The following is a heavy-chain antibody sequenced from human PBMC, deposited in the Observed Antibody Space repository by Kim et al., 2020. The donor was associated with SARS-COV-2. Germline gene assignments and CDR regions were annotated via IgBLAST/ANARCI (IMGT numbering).Heavy chain of an antibody. D-gene: IGHD2-21*02. J-gene: IGHJ4*02. Sequence: GGSLRLSCPASGFTFGDYAMSWFRQAPGKGLEWVGFIRSKAYGGTTEYAASVKGRFTISRDDSKSIAYLQMNSLKTEDTAVYYCTREGGVTAIRDFDYWGQGTLVTVSS. CDR3: TREGGVTAIRDFDY. V-gene: IGHV3-49*03. CDR1: GFTFGDYA. CDR2: IRSKAYGGTT.